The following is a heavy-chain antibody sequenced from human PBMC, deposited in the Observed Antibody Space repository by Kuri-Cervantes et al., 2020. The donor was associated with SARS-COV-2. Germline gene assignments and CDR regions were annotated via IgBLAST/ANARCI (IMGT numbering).Heavy chain of an antibody. CDR1: GYTFTSYA. CDR3: AGGGSGSYNFDY. D-gene: IGHD3-10*01. J-gene: IGHJ4*02. V-gene: IGHV1-3*01. CDR2: INAGNGNT. Sequence: ASVKVSCKASGYTFTSYAMNWVRQAPGQGLEWMGWINAGNGNTKYSQKFQGRVTITRDTSASTAYMELSSLRSEDTAVYYCAGGGSGSYNFDYWGQGTLVTVSS.